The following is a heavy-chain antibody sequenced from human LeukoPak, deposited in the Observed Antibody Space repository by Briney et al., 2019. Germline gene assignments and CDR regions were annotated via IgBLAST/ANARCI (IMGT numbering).Heavy chain of an antibody. CDR2: IYTSGST. Sequence: PSQTLSLTCTVSGGSISSGSYYWSWIRQPAGKGLEWIGRIYTSGSTSYNPSLKSRVTISVDTSKNQFSLKLSSVTAADTAVYYCARDPYYDILDAFDIWGQGTMVTVSS. J-gene: IGHJ3*02. CDR1: GGSISSGSYY. D-gene: IGHD3-22*01. CDR3: ARDPYYDILDAFDI. V-gene: IGHV4-61*02.